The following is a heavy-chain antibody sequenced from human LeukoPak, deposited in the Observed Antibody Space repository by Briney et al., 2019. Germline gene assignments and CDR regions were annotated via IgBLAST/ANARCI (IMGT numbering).Heavy chain of an antibody. CDR3: ARASHWNQLHYFDY. CDR2: IYHSGST. D-gene: IGHD1-1*01. J-gene: IGHJ4*02. CDR1: GGSISSSNG. Sequence: SGTLSLTCAVSGGSISSSNGWSWVRQRPGKGLEWIGEIYHSGSTNYNPSLKSRVTISVDKSKNQFSLKLSSVTAADTAVYYCARASHWNQLHYFDYWGQGTLVTVSS. V-gene: IGHV4-4*02.